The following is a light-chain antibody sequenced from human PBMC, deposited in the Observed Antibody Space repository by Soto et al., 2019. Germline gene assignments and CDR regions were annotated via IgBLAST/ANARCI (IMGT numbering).Light chain of an antibody. V-gene: IGLV2-14*01. J-gene: IGLJ2*01. CDR1: SSDVGGYSY. CDR2: DVY. CDR3: SSHTSSNALV. Sequence: QSALTQPASVSGSPGQSITISCTGTSSDVGGYSYVSWYQQEPGRAPKLMIYDVYNRASGVSNRFSGSKSGNTASLTISGLQAEDEGDYYCSSHTSSNALVFGGGTQLTVL.